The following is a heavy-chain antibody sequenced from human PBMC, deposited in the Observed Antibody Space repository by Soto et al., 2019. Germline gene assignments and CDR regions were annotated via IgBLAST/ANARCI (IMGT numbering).Heavy chain of an antibody. CDR3: AKMGSAWIQLWLHYYYGMDV. CDR1: GFTFSSYA. D-gene: IGHD5-18*01. CDR2: ISGSGGST. J-gene: IGHJ6*02. V-gene: IGHV3-23*01. Sequence: HPGGSLRLSCAASGFTFSSYAMSWVRQAPGKGLEWVSAISGSGGSTYYADSVKGRFTISRDNSKNTLYLQMNSLRAEDTAVYYCAKMGSAWIQLWLHYYYGMDVWGQGTTVTVSS.